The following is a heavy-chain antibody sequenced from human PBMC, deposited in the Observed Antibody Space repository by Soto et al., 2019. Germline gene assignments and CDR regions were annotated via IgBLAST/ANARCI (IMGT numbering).Heavy chain of an antibody. CDR1: GYTFTRYG. D-gene: IGHD2-8*01. Sequence: QGQLVQSGGEAKKPGASVKVSCKASGYTFTRYGISWVRQAPGQGLEWMGWISGYNGETNYAQKFQGRVTMTIDTSTSTAYMELRSLTSDDTAVYYCAKNGQPPYYYYGMDVWGQGTTVTVSS. J-gene: IGHJ6*02. CDR3: AKNGQPPYYYYGMDV. V-gene: IGHV1-18*01. CDR2: ISGYNGET.